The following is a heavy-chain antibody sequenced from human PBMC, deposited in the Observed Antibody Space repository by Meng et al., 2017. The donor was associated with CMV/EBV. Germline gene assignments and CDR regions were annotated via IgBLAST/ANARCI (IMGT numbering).Heavy chain of an antibody. CDR2: IIPILGIA. Sequence: SVKVSCKASGGTFSSYTISWVRQAPGQGLEWMGRIIPILGIANYAQKFQGRVTITADKSTSTAYMELSSLRSEDTAVYYCARDPRAATGYQLPPRGYYGMDVWGQGTTVTVSS. D-gene: IGHD2-2*01. V-gene: IGHV1-69*04. J-gene: IGHJ6*02. CDR1: GGTFSSYT. CDR3: ARDPRAATGYQLPPRGYYGMDV.